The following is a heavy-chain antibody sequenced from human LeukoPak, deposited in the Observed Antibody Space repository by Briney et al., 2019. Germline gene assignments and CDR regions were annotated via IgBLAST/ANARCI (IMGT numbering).Heavy chain of an antibody. V-gene: IGHV1-2*02. CDR2: IHPNSDGT. J-gene: IGHJ4*02. Sequence: ASVKVSCKASGYTFTGHYLHWVRQAPGQGLEWMGWIHPNSDGTSYAQKFQGRVTMTRDTSTSTAYMELTRLMSDDTVVYYCARGGCRGDCIPFENWGQGTLVTVSS. CDR1: GYTFTGHY. CDR3: ARGGCRGDCIPFEN. D-gene: IGHD2-21*02.